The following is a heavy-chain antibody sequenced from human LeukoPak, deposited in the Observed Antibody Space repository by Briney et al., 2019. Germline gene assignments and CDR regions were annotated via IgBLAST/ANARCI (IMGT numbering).Heavy chain of an antibody. V-gene: IGHV3-7*01. D-gene: IGHD2-15*01. J-gene: IGHJ1*01. CDR1: GFTFSSYA. CDR2: IQHDGNVK. CDR3: GNQCSGGTCPEH. Sequence: GGSLRLSCAASGFTFSSYAMSWVRQAPGKGLEWVGNIQHDGNVKHYVDSVRGRFTISRDNAKNSVYLQMNSLRAKDSAVYFCGNQCSGGTCPEHWGQGTQVTVSS.